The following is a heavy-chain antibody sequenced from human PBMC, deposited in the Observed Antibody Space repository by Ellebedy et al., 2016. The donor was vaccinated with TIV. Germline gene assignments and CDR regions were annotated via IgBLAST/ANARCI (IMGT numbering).Heavy chain of an antibody. V-gene: IGHV3-11*06. J-gene: IGHJ4*02. Sequence: GESLKISCAASGFTFSDYYMSWIRQAPGKGLEWVSYISSSSSYTNYADSVKGRFTISRDNAKNSLYLQMNSLRAEDTAVYYCARVGGGGDYFDYWGQGTLVTVSS. CDR1: GFTFSDYY. CDR2: ISSSSSYT. D-gene: IGHD4-23*01. CDR3: ARVGGGGDYFDY.